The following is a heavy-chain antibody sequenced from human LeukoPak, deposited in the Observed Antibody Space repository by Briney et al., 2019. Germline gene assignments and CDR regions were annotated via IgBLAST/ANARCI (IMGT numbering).Heavy chain of an antibody. CDR1: GDSISTYY. D-gene: IGHD3-10*01. V-gene: IGHV4-59*12. CDR2: IYYSGST. J-gene: IGHJ5*02. Sequence: SETLSLTCTVSGDSISTYYWNWIRQPPGKGLEWIGYIYYSGSTNYNPSLKSRVTISVDTSKNQFSLKLSSVTAADTAVYYCARAHYYYGSGSYYKPYNWFDPWGQGTLVTVSS. CDR3: ARAHYYYGSGSYYKPYNWFDP.